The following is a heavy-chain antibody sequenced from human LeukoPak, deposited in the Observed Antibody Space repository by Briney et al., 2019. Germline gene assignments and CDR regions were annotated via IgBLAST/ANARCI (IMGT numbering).Heavy chain of an antibody. Sequence: GRSLRLSCAASGFTFSSYSMNWVRQAPGKGLEWVSSISSSSSYIYYADSVKGRFTISRDNAKNSLYLQMNSLRAEDTAVYYCAREMGATSRPAPFDYWGQGTLVTVSS. CDR2: ISSSSSYI. CDR3: AREMGATSRPAPFDY. D-gene: IGHD1-26*01. V-gene: IGHV3-21*01. J-gene: IGHJ4*02. CDR1: GFTFSSYS.